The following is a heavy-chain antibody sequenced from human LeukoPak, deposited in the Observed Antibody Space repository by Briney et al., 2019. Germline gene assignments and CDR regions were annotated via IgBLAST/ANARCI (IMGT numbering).Heavy chain of an antibody. J-gene: IGHJ5*02. D-gene: IGHD4/OR15-4a*01. CDR1: GGSISSYY. CDR2: IYASGST. CDR3: ARDQGASLSWFDP. V-gene: IGHV4-4*07. Sequence: SETLSLTCTVSGGSISSYYWSWIRQPAGKGLEWIGRIYASGSTHYNPSLKSRVTMSVDTSKKQFSLNLSSVTAADTAVYYCARDQGASLSWFDPWGQGTLVTVP.